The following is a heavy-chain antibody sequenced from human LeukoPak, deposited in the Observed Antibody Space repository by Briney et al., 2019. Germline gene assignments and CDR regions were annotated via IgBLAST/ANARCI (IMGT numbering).Heavy chain of an antibody. D-gene: IGHD2-21*01. Sequence: PGGSLRLSCAASGFTFSSYGMNWVRQAPGKGLEWVAFIRYDGSNKYYADSVKGRFTISRDNSKNTLYLQMNSLRAEDTAVYYCASPRGFYFDYWGQGTLVTVSS. CDR2: IRYDGSNK. J-gene: IGHJ4*02. CDR3: ASPRGFYFDY. V-gene: IGHV3-30*02. CDR1: GFTFSSYG.